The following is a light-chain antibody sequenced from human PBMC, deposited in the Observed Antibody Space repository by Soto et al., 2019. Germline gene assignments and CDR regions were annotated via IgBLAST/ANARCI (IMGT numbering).Light chain of an antibody. V-gene: IGLV1-47*02. J-gene: IGLJ3*02. CDR1: SSNIGINY. CDR2: SNN. Sequence: QSVVTQPPSASGTPGQMVTISCSGSSSNIGINYVFWYQHLPGAAPKLLIFSNNQRASGVPDRFSGSKSGTSASLSISGLRSGDEADYYCATWDDSLGGRVFGGGTKPTVL. CDR3: ATWDDSLGGRV.